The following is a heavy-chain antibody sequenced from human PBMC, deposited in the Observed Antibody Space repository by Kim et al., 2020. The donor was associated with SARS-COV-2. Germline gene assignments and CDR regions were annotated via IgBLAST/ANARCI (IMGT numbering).Heavy chain of an antibody. J-gene: IGHJ5*02. CDR2: IYYSGST. V-gene: IGHV4-61*01. Sequence: SETLSLTCTVSGGSVSSGSYYWSWIRQPPGKGLEWIGYIYYSGSTNYNPSLKSRVTISVDTSKNQFSLKLSSVTAADTAVYYCARFHRAGSETTWGQGTLVTVSS. D-gene: IGHD3-10*01. CDR3: ARFHRAGSETT. CDR1: GGSVSSGSYY.